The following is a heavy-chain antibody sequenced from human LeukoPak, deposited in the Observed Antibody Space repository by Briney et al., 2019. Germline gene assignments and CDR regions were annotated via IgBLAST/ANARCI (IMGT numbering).Heavy chain of an antibody. CDR1: GYTFTSYA. CDR2: INAGNGNT. J-gene: IGHJ5*02. CDR3: ARELYYYDNSGYDGWFDP. D-gene: IGHD3-22*01. V-gene: IGHV1-3*03. Sequence: ASVKVSCKASGYTFTSYAMHWVRQAPGQGLEWVGWINAGNGNTKYSQEFQGRVTITRDTSASTAYMELSRLRSEDMAMYYCARELYYYDNSGYDGWFDPWGQRTLVTVSS.